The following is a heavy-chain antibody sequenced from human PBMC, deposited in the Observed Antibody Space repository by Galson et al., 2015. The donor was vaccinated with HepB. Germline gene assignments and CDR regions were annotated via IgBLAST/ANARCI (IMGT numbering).Heavy chain of an antibody. CDR3: ATARGEGYSSGWVFDY. CDR2: FDPEDGET. D-gene: IGHD6-19*01. J-gene: IGHJ4*02. CDR1: GYTLTELS. Sequence: SVKVSCKVSGYTLTELSMHWVRQAPGKGLEWMGGFDPEDGETIYAQKFQGRVTMTEDTSTDTAYMELSSLRSEDTAVYYCATARGEGYSSGWVFDYWGQGTLVTVSS. V-gene: IGHV1-24*01.